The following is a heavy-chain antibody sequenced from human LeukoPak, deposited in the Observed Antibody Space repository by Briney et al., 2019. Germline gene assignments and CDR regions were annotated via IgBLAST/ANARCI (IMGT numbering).Heavy chain of an antibody. CDR1: GGSFSGYY. V-gene: IGHV4-34*01. D-gene: IGHD2-2*01. J-gene: IGHJ4*02. CDR2: INHSGST. Sequence: SETLSLTCAVYGGSFSGYYWSWIRQPPGKGLEWIGEINHSGSTNYNPSLKSRVTISVDTSKNQFSLKLSSVTAADTAVYYCARRGGRSSTSCYARWGQGTLVTVSS. CDR3: ARRGGRSSTSCYAR.